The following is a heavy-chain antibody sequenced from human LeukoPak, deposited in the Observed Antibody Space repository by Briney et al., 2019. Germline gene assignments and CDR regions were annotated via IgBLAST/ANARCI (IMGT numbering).Heavy chain of an antibody. CDR2: IIPIFGTA. J-gene: IGHJ4*02. CDR3: AATYYYDSSGYPWYVDY. V-gene: IGHV1-69*13. Sequence: SVKVSCKASGGTFSSYAISWVRQPPGQGLEWMGGIIPIFGTANYAQKFQGRVTITADESTSTAYMELSSLRSEDTAVYYCAATYYYDSSGYPWYVDYWGQGTLVTVSS. D-gene: IGHD3-22*01. CDR1: GGTFSSYA.